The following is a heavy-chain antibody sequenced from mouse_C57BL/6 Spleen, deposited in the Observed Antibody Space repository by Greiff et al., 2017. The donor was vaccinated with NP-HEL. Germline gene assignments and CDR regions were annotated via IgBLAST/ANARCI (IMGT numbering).Heavy chain of an antibody. D-gene: IGHD2-4*01. J-gene: IGHJ4*01. CDR2: ISYDGSN. CDR1: GYSITSGYF. V-gene: IGHV3-6*01. CDR3: AILYYDYDAYYAMDY. Sequence: EVKLLESGPGLAKPSQSLTLSCSVSGYSITSGYFWNWIRQFPGNQQEWMGYISYDGSNNYNPSLKNRISITRDTSKNQFFLKLNSVTTEDTSTYYCAILYYDYDAYYAMDYWGQGTSVTVSS.